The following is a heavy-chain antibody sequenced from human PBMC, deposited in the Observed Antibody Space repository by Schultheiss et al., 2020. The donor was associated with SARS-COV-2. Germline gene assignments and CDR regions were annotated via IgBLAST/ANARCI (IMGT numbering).Heavy chain of an antibody. CDR1: GFTVSNNY. CDR3: ARWRVSRGLTTRHYFDY. CDR2: ISGSGGST. V-gene: IGHV3-53*05. Sequence: GGSLRLSCAASGFTVSNNYMSWVRQAPGKGLEWVSAISGSGGSTYYADSVKGRFTISRDNSKNTLYLQMNSLRAEDTAVYYCARWRVSRGLTTRHYFDYWGQGTLVTVSS. J-gene: IGHJ4*02. D-gene: IGHD1-1*01.